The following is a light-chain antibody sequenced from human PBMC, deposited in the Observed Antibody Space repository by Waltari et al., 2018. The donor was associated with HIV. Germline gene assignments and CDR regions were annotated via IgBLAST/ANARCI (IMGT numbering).Light chain of an antibody. Sequence: EIVLTQSPAILSVSPGERATLSCRASQNVNTNLAWYQQKNGQAPRLLIYGASTRATDVPGRFSGSGSGTEFTLAVSNLQSEDFAVYYCQQYNNWPQTFGQGTKVEIK. V-gene: IGKV3-15*01. CDR1: QNVNTN. J-gene: IGKJ2*01. CDR2: GAS. CDR3: QQYNNWPQT.